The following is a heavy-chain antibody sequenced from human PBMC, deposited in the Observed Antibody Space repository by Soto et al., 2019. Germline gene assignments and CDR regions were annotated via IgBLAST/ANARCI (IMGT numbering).Heavy chain of an antibody. CDR3: ARGGRQQLIRSKYNWFDP. Sequence: SETLSLTCGVCGGSFRTCYWNGIRQPPGKGLEWIGEINDNENSNYNPSLKSRVTISIDTSNNQFYLKLTSVNAADTAVYYCARGGRQQLIRSKYNWFDPWGPGTLVTVS. D-gene: IGHD6-13*01. J-gene: IGHJ5*02. V-gene: IGHV4-34*01. CDR1: GGSFRTCY. CDR2: INDNENS.